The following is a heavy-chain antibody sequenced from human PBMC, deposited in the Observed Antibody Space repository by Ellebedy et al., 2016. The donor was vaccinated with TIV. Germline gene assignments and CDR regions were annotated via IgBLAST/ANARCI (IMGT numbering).Heavy chain of an antibody. V-gene: IGHV1-8*01. Sequence: AASVKVSCKASGYTFTSYDINWVRQATGQGLEWMGWMNPNSGNTGYAQKFQGRVTMTRNTSISTAYMELSSLRSEDTAVYYCATGYSYDYWYFDLWGRGTLVTVSS. CDR1: GYTFTSYD. J-gene: IGHJ2*01. CDR2: MNPNSGNT. CDR3: ATGYSYDYWYFDL. D-gene: IGHD5-18*01.